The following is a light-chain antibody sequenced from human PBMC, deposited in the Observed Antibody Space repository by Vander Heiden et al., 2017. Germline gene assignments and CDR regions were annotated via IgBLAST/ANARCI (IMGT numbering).Light chain of an antibody. Sequence: SPSSLSASVGDSVTITCRASQGIRNDLGWYQQKPGKAPKLLIYAASSLQSGVPSRFSGSGSGTDFTLTISSLQPEDFATYYCRQDDTYPRTFGQGTKVEIK. J-gene: IGKJ1*01. CDR3: RQDDTYPRT. CDR2: AAS. CDR1: QGIRND. V-gene: IGKV1-6*01.